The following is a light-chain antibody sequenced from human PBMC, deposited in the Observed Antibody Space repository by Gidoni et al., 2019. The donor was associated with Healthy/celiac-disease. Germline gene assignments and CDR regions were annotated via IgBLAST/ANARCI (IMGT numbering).Light chain of an antibody. Sequence: QSALTQPAYVSGSPGQSITISCTGTSSDVGSYNLVSWYQQHPGKAPKLMIYDVSKRPSGVSNRFSGSKSGNTASLTISGLQAEDEADYYCCSYAGSSTVVFGGGTKLTVL. V-gene: IGLV2-23*02. J-gene: IGLJ2*01. CDR3: CSYAGSSTVV. CDR1: SSDVGSYNL. CDR2: DVS.